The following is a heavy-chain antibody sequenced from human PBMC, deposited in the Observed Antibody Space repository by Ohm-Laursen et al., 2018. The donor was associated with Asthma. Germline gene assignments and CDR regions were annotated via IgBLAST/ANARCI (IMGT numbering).Heavy chain of an antibody. CDR2: ISYDGSNK. CDR1: GSTFSSYG. CDR3: AKDCGTQGANCFDY. J-gene: IGHJ4*02. V-gene: IGHV3-30*18. Sequence: SLRLSCAASGSTFSSYGMHWVRQAPGKGLEWVAVISYDGSNKYYADSVKGRFTISRDNSKNMVYLQMISLRAEDTGVYYCAKDCGTQGANCFDYWGQGTLVTVSS. D-gene: IGHD4/OR15-4a*01.